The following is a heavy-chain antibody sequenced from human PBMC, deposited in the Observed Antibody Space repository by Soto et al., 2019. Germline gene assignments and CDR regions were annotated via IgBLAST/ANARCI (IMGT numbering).Heavy chain of an antibody. CDR3: ARLYGQQLPYNWFDP. V-gene: IGHV5-51*01. Sequence: GASLRISCKGSAYSFTSYSIGWVRQIPEKGLEWLGIIYPGDSDTRYSPSFYGQVTISADKSISTAYLQCTSVKASDTAMYYCARLYGQQLPYNWFDPWGQGTLVTVSS. CDR1: AYSFTSYS. CDR2: IYPGDSDT. J-gene: IGHJ5*02. D-gene: IGHD6-13*01.